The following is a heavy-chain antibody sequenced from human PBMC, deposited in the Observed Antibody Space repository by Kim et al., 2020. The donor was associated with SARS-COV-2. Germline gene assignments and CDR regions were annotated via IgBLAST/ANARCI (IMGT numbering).Heavy chain of an antibody. J-gene: IGHJ6*02. D-gene: IGHD6-19*01. CDR2: IYYSGST. Sequence: SETLSLTCTVSGGSISSYYWSWIRQPPGKGLEWIGYIYYSGSTNYNPSLKSRVTISVDTSKNQFSLKLSSVTAADTAVYYCARSGYSSGWYDGYYYYGMDVWGQGTTVTVSS. V-gene: IGHV4-59*01. CDR1: GGSISSYY. CDR3: ARSGYSSGWYDGYYYYGMDV.